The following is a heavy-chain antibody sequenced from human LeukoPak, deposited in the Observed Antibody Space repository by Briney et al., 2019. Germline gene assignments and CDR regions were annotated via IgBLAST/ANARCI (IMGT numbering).Heavy chain of an antibody. CDR1: GYTFTTLH. V-gene: IGHV1-8*01. D-gene: IGHD6-19*01. Sequence: ASVKVSCKASGYTFTTLHINWVRQATGQGLEWMGWMSPNNENTGYAQKFQGRVIMTRNTSISTAYMELTNLRSDDTAVYYCARGVAAGVDYWGQGTLVTVSS. CDR2: MSPNNENT. J-gene: IGHJ4*02. CDR3: ARGVAAGVDY.